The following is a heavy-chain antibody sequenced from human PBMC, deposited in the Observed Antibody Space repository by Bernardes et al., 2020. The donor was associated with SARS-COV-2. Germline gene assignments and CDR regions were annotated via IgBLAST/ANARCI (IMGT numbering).Heavy chain of an antibody. J-gene: IGHJ5*02. V-gene: IGHV2-5*02. D-gene: IGHD2-2*01. CDR3: AHSRRCTSTICPGGWFDP. CDR2: IYWDDDK. Sequence: SGPTLGKPTQTLTLTCTFSGFSLSTSAVGVGWIRQPPGKALEWLAPIYWDDDKRYSSSLKSRLTITKDTSKNQVVLTMTNMDPVDTAPYYCAHSRRCTSTICPGGWFDPWGQGTPVTVSS. CDR1: GFSLSTSAVG.